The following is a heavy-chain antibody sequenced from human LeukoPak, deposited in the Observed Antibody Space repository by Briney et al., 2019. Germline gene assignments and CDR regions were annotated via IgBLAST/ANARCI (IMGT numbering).Heavy chain of an antibody. Sequence: SETLSLTCTVSGGSISSYYWSWIRQPAGKGLEWIGRIYTSGSTNYNPSLKSRVTMSVDTSKNQFSLKLSSVTAADTAVYYCARDASSTSFSDAFDIWGQGTMVTVSS. CDR1: GGSISSYY. J-gene: IGHJ3*02. V-gene: IGHV4-4*07. CDR3: ARDASSTSFSDAFDI. D-gene: IGHD2-2*01. CDR2: IYTSGST.